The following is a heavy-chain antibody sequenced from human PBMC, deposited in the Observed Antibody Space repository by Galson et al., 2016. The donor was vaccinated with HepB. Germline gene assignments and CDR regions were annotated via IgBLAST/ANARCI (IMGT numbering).Heavy chain of an antibody. V-gene: IGHV5-51*01. CDR2: IYPDDSDT. J-gene: IGHJ4*02. CDR1: GYSFTTYW. CDR3: ARHWRAVDPFDY. Sequence: QSGAEVKKPGESLKISRETSGYSFTTYWIAWVRQMPGKGLEWMGMIYPDDSDTRYSPSFQGQVTISADKSINTAYLHWSSLKASDTALYYCARHWRAVDPFDYWGQGIQVTVSS. D-gene: IGHD2-2*01.